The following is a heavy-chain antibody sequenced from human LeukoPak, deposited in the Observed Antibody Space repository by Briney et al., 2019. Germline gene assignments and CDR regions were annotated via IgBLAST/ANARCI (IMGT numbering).Heavy chain of an antibody. D-gene: IGHD2/OR15-2a*01. J-gene: IGHJ4*02. Sequence: GGSLRLSCAASGFTFSSYAMSWVRQAPGKGLEWVSAISGSGGSTYYADSVKGRFTISRDNSKNTLYLQMNSLRAEDTAVYYCAKDLESYFRVYFDTGAREPWSPSPQ. CDR1: GFTFSSYA. CDR3: AKDLESYFRVYFDT. CDR2: ISGSGGST. V-gene: IGHV3-23*01.